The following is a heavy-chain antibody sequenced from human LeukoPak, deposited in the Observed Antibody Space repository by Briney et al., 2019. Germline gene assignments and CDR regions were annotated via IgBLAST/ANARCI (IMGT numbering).Heavy chain of an antibody. CDR3: ARSVSSSSPYYYYYYMDV. D-gene: IGHD6-6*01. V-gene: IGHV5-51*01. Sequence: GAPLKISSKGSGSRFTSYWIGWVRPMPGKGLEWMGIIYPGDSDTRYSPSFQGQVTISAAQSTTTAYLQWSSLKASDTAMYYCARSVSSSSPYYYYYYMDVWGKGTTVTVSS. CDR2: IYPGDSDT. J-gene: IGHJ6*03. CDR1: GSRFTSYW.